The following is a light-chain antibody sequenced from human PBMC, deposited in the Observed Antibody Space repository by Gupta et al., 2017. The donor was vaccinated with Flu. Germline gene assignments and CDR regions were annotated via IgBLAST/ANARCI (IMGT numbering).Light chain of an antibody. Sequence: EIVLTQSPGTLSLSPGERATLSCRASQSVSSSYLGWYQQKPGQAPRLLIYGASSRATGIPDRFSGSGAGTDFTLTISRMEPEDFAVYYCQQKGSSPLTFGQGTKVEIK. J-gene: IGKJ1*01. CDR2: GAS. CDR3: QQKGSSPLT. V-gene: IGKV3-20*01. CDR1: QSVSSSY.